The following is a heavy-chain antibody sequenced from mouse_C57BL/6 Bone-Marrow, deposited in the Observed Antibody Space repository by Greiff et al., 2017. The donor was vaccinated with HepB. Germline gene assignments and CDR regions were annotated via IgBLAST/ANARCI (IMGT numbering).Heavy chain of an antibody. CDR3: ARSPITTVVATFDY. D-gene: IGHD1-1*01. CDR2: IDPSDIET. Sequence: QVQLQQPGAELVRPGSSVKLSCKASGYTFTSYWMHWVKQRPIQGLEWIGNIDPSDIETHYNQKFKDKATLTVDKSSSTAYMQLSSLTSEDSAVYYCARSPITTVVATFDYWGQGTTLTGSS. CDR1: GYTFTSYW. J-gene: IGHJ2*01. V-gene: IGHV1-52*01.